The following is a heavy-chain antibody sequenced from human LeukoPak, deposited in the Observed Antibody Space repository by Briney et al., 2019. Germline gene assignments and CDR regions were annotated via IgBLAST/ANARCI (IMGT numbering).Heavy chain of an antibody. CDR3: AHATRFDWFDP. CDR1: GFSLSTSGVG. V-gene: IGHV2-5*01. D-gene: IGHD1-1*01. CDR2: IYWNDGK. J-gene: IGHJ5*02. Sequence: VSGPTLVNPTQTLTLTCTFSGFSLSTSGVGVGWIRQPPGKALEWLALIYWNDGKRYSPSLRTRLIITKDTSKNQVVLTMTNMDPVDTATYYCAHATRFDWFDPWGQGTLVTVSS.